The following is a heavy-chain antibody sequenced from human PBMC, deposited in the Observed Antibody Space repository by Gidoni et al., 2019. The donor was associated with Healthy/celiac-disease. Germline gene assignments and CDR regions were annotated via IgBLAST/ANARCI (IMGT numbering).Heavy chain of an antibody. D-gene: IGHD3-22*01. CDR1: GGTFSSYA. V-gene: IGHV1-69*06. Sequence: VQLVQSGAEVKKPGSSVKVSCQASGGTFSSYAISWVRQAPGLGLEWMGGIIPIFGTANYAQKFQGRVTITADKSTSTAYMELSSLRSEDTAVYDCARGPQKHYYDRLAFWGQGTLVTVSS. CDR2: IIPIFGTA. CDR3: ARGPQKHYYDRLAF. J-gene: IGHJ4*02.